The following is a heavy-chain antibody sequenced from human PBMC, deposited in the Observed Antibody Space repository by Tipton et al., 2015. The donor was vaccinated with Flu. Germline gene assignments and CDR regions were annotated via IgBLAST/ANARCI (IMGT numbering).Heavy chain of an antibody. V-gene: IGHV4-38-2*01. CDR3: ARTTYDYANYGTPGAYGMDV. Sequence: TLSLTCAVSGDSISSDFYWAWIRQFPGKGLEWIGTVSRTGSTIYNPSLKSRVTISIDTSKNQFSLNMRSVTAADMAVYYCARTTYDYANYGTPGAYGMDVWGQGTTVTVSS. J-gene: IGHJ6*02. D-gene: IGHD4-11*01. CDR2: VSRTGST. CDR1: GDSISSDFY.